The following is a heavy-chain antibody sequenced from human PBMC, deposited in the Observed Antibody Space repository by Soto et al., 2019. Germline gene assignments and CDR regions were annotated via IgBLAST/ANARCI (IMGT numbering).Heavy chain of an antibody. D-gene: IGHD1-1*01. V-gene: IGHV4-34*01. Sequence: LSLTCAVYGGSFSGYYWSWIRQPPGKGLEWIGEINHSGSTNYNPSLKSRVTISVDTSKNQFSLKLSSVTAADTAVYYCAREEPWFDPWGQGTLVTVSS. CDR3: AREEPWFDP. J-gene: IGHJ5*02. CDR1: GGSFSGYY. CDR2: INHSGST.